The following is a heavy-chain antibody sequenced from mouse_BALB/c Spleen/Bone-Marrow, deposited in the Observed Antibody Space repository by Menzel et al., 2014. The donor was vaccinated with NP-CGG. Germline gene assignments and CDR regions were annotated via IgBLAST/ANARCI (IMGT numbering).Heavy chain of an antibody. V-gene: IGHV5-9-4*01. D-gene: IGHD3-1*01. CDR1: GFTFSSYA. CDR2: ISSGGSYT. CDR3: ARDSSGYFDY. Sequence: EVMLVESGGGLVKPGGSLKLSCAASGFTFSSYAMSWARQSPEKRLEWVAEISSGGSYTYYPDTVTGRFTISRDNAKNTLYLEMSSLRSEDTAMYYCARDSSGYFDYWGQGTTLTVSS. J-gene: IGHJ2*01.